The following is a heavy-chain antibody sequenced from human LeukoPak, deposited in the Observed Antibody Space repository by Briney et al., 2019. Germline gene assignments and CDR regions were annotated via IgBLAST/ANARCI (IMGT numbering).Heavy chain of an antibody. D-gene: IGHD2-2*01. CDR3: ARGYCSGTSCYMFDS. V-gene: IGHV3-21*01. CDR1: GFNFIDNS. J-gene: IGHJ4*02. Sequence: GGSLRLSCAGSGFNFIDNSMHWVRQAPGRGLEWVSSISSSKTYVYYRDSVKGRFTISRDNAKNSLFLQMNSLRVEDTAVYFCARGYCSGTSCYMFDSWGQGTRVIVSS. CDR2: ISSSKTYV.